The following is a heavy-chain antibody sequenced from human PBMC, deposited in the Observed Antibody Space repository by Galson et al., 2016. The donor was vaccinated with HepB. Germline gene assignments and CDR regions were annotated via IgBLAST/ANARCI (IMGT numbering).Heavy chain of an antibody. CDR2: ISLDTDRI. CDR1: GFSLDRYA. CDR3: GKDILPGGMDV. Sequence: SLRLSCAVSGFSLDRYAMHLVRLVPGKGLESVSGISLDTDRIGYADSVKGRFIVSSDKARNSVSLLMNCLRAEDAALYYCGKDILPGGMDVWGHGTRVTVAS. D-gene: IGHD3-3*01. J-gene: IGHJ6*02. V-gene: IGHV3-9*01.